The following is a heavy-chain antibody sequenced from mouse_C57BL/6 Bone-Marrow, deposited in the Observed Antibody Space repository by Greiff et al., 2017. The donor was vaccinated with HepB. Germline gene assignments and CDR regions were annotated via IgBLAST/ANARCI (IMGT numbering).Heavy chain of an antibody. J-gene: IGHJ3*01. D-gene: IGHD2-3*01. Sequence: DVKLQESGPGLVKPSQPLSLTCSVTGYSITSGYYWNWIRQFPGNKLEWMGYISYDGSNNYNPSLKNRISITRDTSKNQFFLKLNSVTTEDTATYYCARDRGYSFAYWGQGTLVTVSA. CDR1: GYSITSGYY. CDR2: ISYDGSN. CDR3: ARDRGYSFAY. V-gene: IGHV3-6*01.